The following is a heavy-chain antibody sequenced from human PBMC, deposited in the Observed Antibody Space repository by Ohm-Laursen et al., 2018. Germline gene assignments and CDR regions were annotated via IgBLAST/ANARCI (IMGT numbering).Heavy chain of an antibody. Sequence: ASVKVSCKASGYTFTSYDINWVRQATGQGLEWMGWMNPNSGNTGYAQKFQGRVTMTRNTSISTAYMELSSLRAEDTAVYYCARDSGRSSGWGTYYYYGLDVWGQGTTVTVSS. V-gene: IGHV1-8*01. CDR1: GYTFTSYD. CDR2: MNPNSGNT. CDR3: ARDSGRSSGWGTYYYYGLDV. J-gene: IGHJ6*02. D-gene: IGHD6-19*01.